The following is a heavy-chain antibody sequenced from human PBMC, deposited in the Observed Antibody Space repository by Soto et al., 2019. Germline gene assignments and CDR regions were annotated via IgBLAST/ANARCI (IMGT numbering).Heavy chain of an antibody. J-gene: IGHJ4*02. CDR3: ATSSGALAASFPYYFDY. D-gene: IGHD6-25*01. CDR1: GFRFNDYY. CDR2: ISSGSSTI. Sequence: QVQLVESGGGLVKPGGSLRLSCAAAGFRFNDYYMTWIRQAPGKGLEWVSYISSGSSTIYYAHSVKGRFTISRDNAKNSLYLQMNSLRAEDTAVYDCATSSGALAASFPYYFDYWGQGTLVTVSS. V-gene: IGHV3-11*01.